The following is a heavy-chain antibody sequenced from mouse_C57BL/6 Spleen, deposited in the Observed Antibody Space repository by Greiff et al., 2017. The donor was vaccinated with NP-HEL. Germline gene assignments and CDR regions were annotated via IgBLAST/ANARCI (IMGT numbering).Heavy chain of an antibody. D-gene: IGHD2-3*01. CDR1: GFTFSSYT. Sequence: EVNLVESGGGLVKPGGSLKLSCAASGFTFSSYTMSWVRQTPEKRLEWVATISGGGGNTYYPDSVKGRFTISRDNAKNTLYLQMSSLRSEDTALYYCARHEGYPFAYWGQGTLVTVSA. J-gene: IGHJ3*01. CDR3: ARHEGYPFAY. V-gene: IGHV5-9*01. CDR2: ISGGGGNT.